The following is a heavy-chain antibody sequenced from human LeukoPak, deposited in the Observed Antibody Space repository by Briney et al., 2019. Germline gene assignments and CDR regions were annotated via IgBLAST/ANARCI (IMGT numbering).Heavy chain of an antibody. V-gene: IGHV3-7*03. D-gene: IGHD1-26*01. Sequence: PGGSLRLSCAASGLTFSSYWMSWVRQAPGKGLEWVANIKQDGSEKYYVDSVKGRFTISRDNAKNTLFLQMNSLRAEDTAVYYCAKKGLVGSTDLRAFDYWGQGTLVTVSS. CDR2: IKQDGSEK. J-gene: IGHJ4*02. CDR1: GLTFSSYW. CDR3: AKKGLVGSTDLRAFDY.